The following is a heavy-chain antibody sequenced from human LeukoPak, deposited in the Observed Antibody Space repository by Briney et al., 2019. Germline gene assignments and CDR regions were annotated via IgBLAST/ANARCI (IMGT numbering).Heavy chain of an antibody. Sequence: GGSLRLSCAASAYTLSSYEMNWVRQAPGKGLEWASYISSSGSTIYYADSVKGRFTISRDNAKNSLYLQMNSLRAEDTAVYYCARDGPLRYYGSGSYYSHSFDYWGQGTLVTVSS. J-gene: IGHJ4*02. D-gene: IGHD3-10*01. CDR1: AYTLSSYE. CDR2: ISSSGSTI. CDR3: ARDGPLRYYGSGSYYSHSFDY. V-gene: IGHV3-48*03.